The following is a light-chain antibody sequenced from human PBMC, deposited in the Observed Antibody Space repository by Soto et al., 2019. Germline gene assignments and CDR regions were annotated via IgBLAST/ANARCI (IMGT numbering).Light chain of an antibody. CDR2: DAS. J-gene: IGKJ5*01. Sequence: EIVLTQSPGTLSLSPGERATLSCRASQSVSSSYLAWYQQKPGQAPRLLIYDASNRATGIPARFSGSGSGTDFTLTISSLEPEDFAVYYCQQRSTWPPITLGQGTRLEIK. CDR3: QQRSTWPPIT. V-gene: IGKV3D-20*02. CDR1: QSVSSSY.